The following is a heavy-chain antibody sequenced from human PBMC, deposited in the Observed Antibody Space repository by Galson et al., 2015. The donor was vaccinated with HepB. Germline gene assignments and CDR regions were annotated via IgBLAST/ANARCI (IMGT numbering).Heavy chain of an antibody. Sequence: SLRLSCAASGFTFSSYAMHWVRQAPGKGLEWVAVISYDGSNKYYADSVKGRFTISRDNSKNTLYLQMNSLRAEDTAVYYCARDRNQYYYDSSGYYSYYFDYWGQGTLVTVSS. CDR2: ISYDGSNK. CDR3: ARDRNQYYYDSSGYYSYYFDY. CDR1: GFTFSSYA. V-gene: IGHV3-30*04. J-gene: IGHJ4*02. D-gene: IGHD3-22*01.